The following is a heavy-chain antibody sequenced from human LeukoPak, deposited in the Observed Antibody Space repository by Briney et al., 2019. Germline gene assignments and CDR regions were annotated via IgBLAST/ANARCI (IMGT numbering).Heavy chain of an antibody. D-gene: IGHD2-15*01. CDR2: IYYSGST. J-gene: IGHJ3*02. CDR3: ARDRVAAKEGFVAFDI. Sequence: PSETLSLTCTVSGGSISSSSYYWGWIRQPPGKGLEWIGSIYYSGSTYYNPSLKSRVTISVDTSKNQFSLKLSSVTAADTAVYYCARDRVAAKEGFVAFDIWGQGTMVTVSS. CDR1: GGSISSSSYY. V-gene: IGHV4-39*07.